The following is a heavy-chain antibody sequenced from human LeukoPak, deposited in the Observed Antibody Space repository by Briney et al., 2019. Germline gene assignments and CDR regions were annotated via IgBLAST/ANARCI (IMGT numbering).Heavy chain of an antibody. CDR2: INPNSGGT. Sequence: ASVKVSCKASGYTFTGNFIHWVRQAPGQGLEWMGWINPNSGGTNYAQKFQGRVTMTRDTSISTAYMELSRLRSDDTAVYYCARPTRGSYFDYWGQGTLVTVSS. J-gene: IGHJ4*02. CDR1: GYTFTGNF. D-gene: IGHD1-26*01. V-gene: IGHV1-2*02. CDR3: ARPTRGSYFDY.